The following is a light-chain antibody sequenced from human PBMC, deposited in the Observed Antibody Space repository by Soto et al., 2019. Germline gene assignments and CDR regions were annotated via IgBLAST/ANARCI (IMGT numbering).Light chain of an antibody. CDR1: QSLSSW. CDR3: QQYNTYSRGT. CDR2: DVS. V-gene: IGKV1-5*01. J-gene: IGKJ1*01. Sequence: DIQMTQSPSTLSASVGDRVTITCRASQSLSSWLAWYQQKPGKAPKLLIYDVSSLESGVPSRFSGSGSGTEFILTISSLQPDDFATYYCQQYNTYSRGTFGQGTKVEIK.